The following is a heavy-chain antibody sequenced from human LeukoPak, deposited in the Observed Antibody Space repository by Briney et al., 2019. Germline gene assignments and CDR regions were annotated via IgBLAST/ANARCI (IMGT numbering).Heavy chain of an antibody. CDR1: GYTFTSYG. D-gene: IGHD3-3*01. V-gene: IGHV1-18*01. CDR3: ARESASYDFWSGYYHDP. J-gene: IGHJ5*02. CDR2: ISAYNGNT. Sequence: GASVKVSCKASGYTFTSYGISWVRQAPGQGLEWMGWISAYNGNTNYAQKLQGRVTMTTDTSTSTAYMELRSLRSDDTAVYYCARESASYDFWSGYYHDPWAQGTLVTVSS.